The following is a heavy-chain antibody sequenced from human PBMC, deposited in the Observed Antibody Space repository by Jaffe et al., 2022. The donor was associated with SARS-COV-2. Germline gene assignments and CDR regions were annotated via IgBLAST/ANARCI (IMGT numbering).Heavy chain of an antibody. Sequence: QLLESGGGLVQPGGSLRLSCAASGFTFRNFAMSWVRQAPGKGLEWVSAISDSGGGTYYADSVKGRFTISRDNSKNTLYLQMDSLRAEDTAVYYCAKDRWFDPWGQGTLVTVSS. CDR3: AKDRWFDP. CDR2: ISDSGGGT. CDR1: GFTFRNFA. J-gene: IGHJ5*02. V-gene: IGHV3-23*01.